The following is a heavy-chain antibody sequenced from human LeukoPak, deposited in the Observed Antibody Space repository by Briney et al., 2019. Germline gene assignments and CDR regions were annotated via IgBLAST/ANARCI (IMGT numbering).Heavy chain of an antibody. J-gene: IGHJ4*02. CDR3: AREYGGNYGSFEY. CDR2: IHLRGTT. V-gene: IGHV4-38-2*02. CDR1: GGSISSYY. D-gene: IGHD1-26*01. Sequence: KPSETLSLTCTVSGGSISSYYWSWIRQPPGKGLEWIGSIHLRGTTSYNPSLKSRVTISVDTSSNQFSLKLYSVTAADTAVYYCAREYGGNYGSFEYWGQGSLVTVSS.